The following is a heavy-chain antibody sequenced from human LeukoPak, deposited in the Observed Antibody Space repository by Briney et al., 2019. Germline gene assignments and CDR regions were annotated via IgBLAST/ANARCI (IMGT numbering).Heavy chain of an antibody. V-gene: IGHV4-59*01. D-gene: IGHD3-22*01. J-gene: IGHJ4*02. CDR3: ARANYYDSGLYFDF. CDR2: VYYSGST. CDR1: GGSITNYY. Sequence: PSETLCLTCTVSGGSITNYYWNWIRQPPGKGLEWIGYVYYSGSTNYNPFLKSRVNISLDTSQSKFSLKLSSVTAADTAVYYCARANYYDSGLYFDFWGQGTLVPVSS.